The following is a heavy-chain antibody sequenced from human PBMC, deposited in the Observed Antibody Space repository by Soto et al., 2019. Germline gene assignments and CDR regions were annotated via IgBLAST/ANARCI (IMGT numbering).Heavy chain of an antibody. CDR1: GFTFSSYG. V-gene: IGHV3-33*01. J-gene: IGHJ6*02. CDR3: ARDRCLEWLPLPPGGGMDV. Sequence: GGSLRLSCAASGFTFSSYGMHWVRQAPGKGLEWVAVIWYDGSNKYYADSVKGRFTISRDNSKNTLYLQMNSLRAEDTAVYYCARDRCLEWLPLPPGGGMDVWGQGTTVTVSS. D-gene: IGHD3-3*01. CDR2: IWYDGSNK.